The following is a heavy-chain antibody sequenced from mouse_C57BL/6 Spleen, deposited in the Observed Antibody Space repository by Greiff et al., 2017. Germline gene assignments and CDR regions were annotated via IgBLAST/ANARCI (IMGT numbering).Heavy chain of an antibody. J-gene: IGHJ2*01. V-gene: IGHV1-54*01. CDR1: GYAFTNYL. CDR2: INPGSGGT. CDR3: AREGLRYGNPDD. Sequence: QVQLKQSGAELVRPGTSVKVSCKASGYAFTNYLIEWVKQRPGQGLEWIGVINPGSGGTNYNEKFKGKATLTADKSSSTAYMQLSSLTSEDSAVYVCAREGLRYGNPDDWGQGTTLTVSS. D-gene: IGHD2-1*01.